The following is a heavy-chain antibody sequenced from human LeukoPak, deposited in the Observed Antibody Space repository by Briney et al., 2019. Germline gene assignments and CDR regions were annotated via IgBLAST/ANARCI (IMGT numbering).Heavy chain of an antibody. CDR1: GGSVSSGSYY. CDR3: ARRVAYSSSPTNWFDP. D-gene: IGHD6-13*01. Sequence: SETLSLTCTVSGGSVSSGSYYWSWIRQPPGKGLEWIGYIYYSGSTYYNPSLKSRVTISVDTSKNQFSLKLSSVTATDTAVYYCARRVAYSSSPTNWFDPWGQGTLVTVSS. CDR2: IYYSGST. V-gene: IGHV4-61*01. J-gene: IGHJ5*02.